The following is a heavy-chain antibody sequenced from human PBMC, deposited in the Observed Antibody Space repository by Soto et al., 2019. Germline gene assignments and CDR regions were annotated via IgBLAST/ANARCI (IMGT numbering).Heavy chain of an antibody. J-gene: IGHJ6*02. CDR1: GYTFTDYA. Sequence: QVHLVQSGAEVRKPGASVRISCEASGYTFTDYAIHWVRQAPGQRPEWMGWINAANGNIKSSRHFRDRATLTIDTSASAAYMDLTSLRSEDTAVYFCARSGITGTINYSFGLDVWGQGTAVTVSS. CDR3: ARSGITGTINYSFGLDV. CDR2: INAANGNI. V-gene: IGHV1-3*01. D-gene: IGHD1-20*01.